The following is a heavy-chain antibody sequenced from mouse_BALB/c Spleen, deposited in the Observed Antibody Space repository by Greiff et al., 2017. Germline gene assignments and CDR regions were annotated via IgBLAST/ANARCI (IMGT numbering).Heavy chain of an antibody. D-gene: IGHD1-1*01. CDR1: GYTFTSYW. CDR2: IYPGNSDT. Sequence: VQLQQSGTVLARPGASVKMSCKASGYTFTSYWMHWVKQRPGQGLEWIGAIYPGNSDTSYNQKFKGKAKLTAVTSTSTAYMELSSLTSEDSAVYYCARYYYGSSSFAYWGQGTLVTVSA. J-gene: IGHJ3*01. CDR3: ARYYYGSSSFAY. V-gene: IGHV1-5*01.